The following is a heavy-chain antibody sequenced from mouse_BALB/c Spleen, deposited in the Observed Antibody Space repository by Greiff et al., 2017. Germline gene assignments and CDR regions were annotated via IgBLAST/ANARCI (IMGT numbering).Heavy chain of an antibody. CDR1: GFSLTGYG. CDR3: ASLYGNYPSYAMVY. CDR2: IWGDGST. D-gene: IGHD2-1*01. Sequence: VKVVESGPGLAAPSQSLSITCTVSGFSLTGYGVNWVRQPPGKGLEWLGMIWGDGSTDYNSALKSRLSISKDNSKSQVFLKMNSLQTDDTARYYCASLYGNYPSYAMVYWGQGTSVTVSS. V-gene: IGHV2-6-7*01. J-gene: IGHJ4*01.